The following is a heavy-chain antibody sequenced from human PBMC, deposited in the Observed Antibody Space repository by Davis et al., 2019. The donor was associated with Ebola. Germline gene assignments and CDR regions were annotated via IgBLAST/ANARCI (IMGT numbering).Heavy chain of an antibody. Sequence: ASVKVSCKASGYTFTGYYMHWVRQAPGQGLEWMGWINPNSGGTNYAQKFQGRVTMTRDTSISTAYMELSRLRSDDTAVYYCAREGRGGITGTTRWFDPWGQGTLVTVSS. CDR1: GYTFTGYY. J-gene: IGHJ5*02. CDR2: INPNSGGT. D-gene: IGHD1-20*01. CDR3: AREGRGGITGTTRWFDP. V-gene: IGHV1-2*02.